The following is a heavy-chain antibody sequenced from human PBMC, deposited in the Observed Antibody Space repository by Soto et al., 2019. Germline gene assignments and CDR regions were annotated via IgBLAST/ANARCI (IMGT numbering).Heavy chain of an antibody. J-gene: IGHJ4*02. V-gene: IGHV1-69*13. D-gene: IGHD2-2*01. CDR2: IIPIFGTA. CDR3: ARLSYGDIVLVPAAEVDY. CDR1: GGTFSSYA. Sequence: ASVKVSCKASGGTFSSYAISWVRQAPGQGLEWMGGIIPIFGTANYAQKFQGRVTITADESTSTAYMELSSLRSEDTAVYYCARLSYGDIVLVPAAEVDYWGQGTLVTVSS.